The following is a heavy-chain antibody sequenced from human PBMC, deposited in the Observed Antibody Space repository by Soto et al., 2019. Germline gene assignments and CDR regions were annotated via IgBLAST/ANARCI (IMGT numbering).Heavy chain of an antibody. CDR1: GFTFSSYG. CDR3: AREPGGYGDGGLYY. CDR2: IWYDGSNK. V-gene: IGHV3-33*01. D-gene: IGHD4-17*01. Sequence: QVQLVESGGGVVQPGRSLRLSCAASGFTFSSYGMHWVRQAPGKGLEWVAVIWYDGSNKYYADSVKGRFTISRDNSKNTLYRHMNSLRAEDTAVYYCAREPGGYGDGGLYYWVQGTLVTVSS. J-gene: IGHJ4*02.